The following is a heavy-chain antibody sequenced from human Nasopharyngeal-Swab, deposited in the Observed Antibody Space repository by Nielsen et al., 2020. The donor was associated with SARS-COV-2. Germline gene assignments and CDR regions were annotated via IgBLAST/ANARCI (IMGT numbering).Heavy chain of an antibody. CDR3: ANAQYSSGLNLG. J-gene: IGHJ4*02. V-gene: IGHV3-30*18. CDR2: ISYDGSNK. Sequence: GESLKISCAASGFTFSSYGMHWVRQAPGKGLEWVAVISYDGSNKYYADSVKGRFTISRDNSKNTLYLQMNSLRAEDTAVYYCANAQYSSGLNLGGGQGILVSVSS. CDR1: GFTFSSYG. D-gene: IGHD6-19*01.